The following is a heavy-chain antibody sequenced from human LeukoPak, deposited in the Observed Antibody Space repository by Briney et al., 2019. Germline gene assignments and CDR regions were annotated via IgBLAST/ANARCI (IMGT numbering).Heavy chain of an antibody. CDR3: ASRTYYYDSSGYYVPGGGDY. CDR1: GYSISSGYY. CDR2: IYHSGST. Sequence: SETLSLTCTVSGYSISSGYYWGWIRQPPGKGLEWIGSIYHSGSTYYNPSLKSRVTISVDTSKSQFSLKLSSVTAADTAVYYCASRTYYYDSSGYYVPGGGDYWGQGTLVTVSS. V-gene: IGHV4-38-2*02. D-gene: IGHD3-22*01. J-gene: IGHJ4*02.